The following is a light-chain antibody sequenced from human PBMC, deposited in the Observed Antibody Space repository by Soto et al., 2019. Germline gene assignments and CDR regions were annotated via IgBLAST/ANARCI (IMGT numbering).Light chain of an antibody. CDR2: EVN. CDR1: SSVVGGYNY. CDR3: SSYAGSNNLV. V-gene: IGLV2-8*01. J-gene: IGLJ2*01. Sequence: QSVLTQPPSASGSPGQSVTISCTGTSSVVGGYNYVSWYQQHPGKAPKLMISEVNKRPSGVPDRFSGSKSGNTASLTVSGLQAEDEADYYCSSYAGSNNLVFGGGTKLTVL.